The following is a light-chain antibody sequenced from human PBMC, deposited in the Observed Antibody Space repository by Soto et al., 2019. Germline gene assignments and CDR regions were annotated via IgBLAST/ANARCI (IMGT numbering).Light chain of an antibody. J-gene: IGKJ5*01. Sequence: DIVMTQSPATMSLSPGERATLSCRASQSISSSLARYQQKPGQAPRLLIYFKSTRATGIPARFSGSGSGTQFTLTISSLQSEDFAVYFCQQYHNWPPITFGQGTRLEI. V-gene: IGKV3-15*01. CDR2: FKS. CDR1: QSISSS. CDR3: QQYHNWPPIT.